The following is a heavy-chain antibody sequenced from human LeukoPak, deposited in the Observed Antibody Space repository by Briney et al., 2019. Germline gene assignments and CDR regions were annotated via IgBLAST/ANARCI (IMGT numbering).Heavy chain of an antibody. V-gene: IGHV1-8*01. D-gene: IGHD3-3*01. CDR3: ASGTPYDFWSGYYTESRYYYYYYGMDV. J-gene: IGHJ6*02. CDR1: GYTFTSYD. Sequence: GASVKVSCKASGYTFTSYDINWVRQATGQGLEWMGWMNPNSGNTGYAQKFQGRVTMTRNTSISTAYMELSSLRSEDTAVYYCASGTPYDFWSGYYTESRYYYYYYGMDVWGQGTTVTVSS. CDR2: MNPNSGNT.